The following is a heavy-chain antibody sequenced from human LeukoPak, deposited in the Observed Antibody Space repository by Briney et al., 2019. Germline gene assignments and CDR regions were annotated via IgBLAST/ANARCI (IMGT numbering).Heavy chain of an antibody. CDR2: IIPMFGTP. V-gene: IGHV1-69*13. J-gene: IGHJ4*02. CDR1: GGTSTTYA. CDR3: ARAPLGPGFYYESTGYYYFDC. D-gene: IGHD3-22*01. Sequence: SVKVSCKASGGTSTTYAINWVRQAPGQGLEWMGRIIPMFGTPHYAQKFQGRVTIIADESMGTAYMDLSSLRSNDTAVYFCARAPLGPGFYYESTGYYYFDCWGQGSLVTVSS.